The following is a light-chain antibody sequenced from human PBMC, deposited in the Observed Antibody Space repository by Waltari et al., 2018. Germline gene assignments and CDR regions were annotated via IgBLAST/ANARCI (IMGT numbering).Light chain of an antibody. Sequence: AIRMTQSPSSFSASTGDRVTITCRASQGISSYLAWYQQKPGKAPKLLIYAASTLQSGVPSRFSGSGSGTDFTPTISCLQSEDFATYYCQQYYSYPYTFGQGTKLEIK. CDR3: QQYYSYPYT. CDR1: QGISSY. J-gene: IGKJ2*01. CDR2: AAS. V-gene: IGKV1-8*01.